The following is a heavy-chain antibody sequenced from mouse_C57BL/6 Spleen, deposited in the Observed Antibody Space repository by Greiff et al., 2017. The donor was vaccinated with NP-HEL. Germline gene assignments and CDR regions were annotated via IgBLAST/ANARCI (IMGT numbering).Heavy chain of an antibody. Sequence: QVQLQQPGAELVKPGASVKLSCKASGYTFTSYWMQWVKQRPGQGLEWIGEIDPSDSYTNYNQKFKGKATLTVDTSSSTAYMQLSSLTSEDSAVYYCARSAGGYDYDGGYWGQGTTLTVSS. CDR2: IDPSDSYT. V-gene: IGHV1-50*01. CDR1: GYTFTSYW. CDR3: ARSAGGYDYDGGY. D-gene: IGHD2-4*01. J-gene: IGHJ2*01.